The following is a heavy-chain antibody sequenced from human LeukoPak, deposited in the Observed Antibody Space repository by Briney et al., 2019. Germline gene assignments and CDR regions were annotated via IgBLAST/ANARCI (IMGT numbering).Heavy chain of an antibody. V-gene: IGHV1-46*01. Sequence: ASVKVSCKASGYTFTSYYMHWVRQAPGQGLEWIGIINPSGGSTSYAQKFQGRVTMTRDTSTSTVYMELSSLRSEDTAVYYCARSIDYYDSSGYYYDYWGQGTLVTVSS. CDR3: ARSIDYYDSSGYYYDY. CDR2: INPSGGST. J-gene: IGHJ4*02. CDR1: GYTFTSYY. D-gene: IGHD3-22*01.